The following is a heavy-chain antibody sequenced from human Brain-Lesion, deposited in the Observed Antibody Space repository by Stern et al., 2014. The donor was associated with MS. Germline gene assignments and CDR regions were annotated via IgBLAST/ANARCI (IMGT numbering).Heavy chain of an antibody. D-gene: IGHD1-14*01. CDR1: GFTFDDYA. J-gene: IGHJ4*02. Sequence: VQLVESGGDLVQPGRSLRLSCAAFGFTFDDYAMHWVRQAPGKGLERVAGISWNSGTIGYANSVKGRFTTSRDNAYSSLYLQMNSLRPEDTALYSCARDITGSSAYFAYWGQGTLVTVSS. CDR2: ISWNSGTI. CDR3: ARDITGSSAYFAY. V-gene: IGHV3-9*01.